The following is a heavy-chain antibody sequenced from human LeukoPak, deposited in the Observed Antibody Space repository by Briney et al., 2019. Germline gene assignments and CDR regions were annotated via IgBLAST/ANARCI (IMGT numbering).Heavy chain of an antibody. Sequence: GGSLRLSCAASGFTFSSYWMNWARQAPGKGLEWVASINHNGNVNYYVDSVKGRFIISRDNAKNSLYLQMSNLRAEDTAVYFCARGGGLDVWGQGATVTVSS. CDR2: INHNGNVN. CDR3: ARGGGLDV. CDR1: GFTFSSYW. D-gene: IGHD3-16*01. J-gene: IGHJ6*02. V-gene: IGHV3-7*03.